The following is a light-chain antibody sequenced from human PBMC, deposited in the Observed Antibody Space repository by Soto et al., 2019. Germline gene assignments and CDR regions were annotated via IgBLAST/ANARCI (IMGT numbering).Light chain of an antibody. CDR3: SSYRYSSNPLI. J-gene: IGLJ2*01. Sequence: QSALTQPASVSGSPGQSITISCTGTSSDIGTYRYVSWYQHHPGKAPKLLISEVSNRTSGISTRFSGSKSGNTASLTISGLQAEDEADYYCSSYRYSSNPLIFGGGTKLTVL. CDR2: EVS. CDR1: SSDIGTYRY. V-gene: IGLV2-14*01.